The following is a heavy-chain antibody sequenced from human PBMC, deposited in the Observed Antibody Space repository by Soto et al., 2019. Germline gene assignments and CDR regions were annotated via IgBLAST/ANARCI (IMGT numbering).Heavy chain of an antibody. Sequence: EVQLLESGGGLVQPGGSLRLSCAASGFTFTYYSMAWVRQTPERGLEWISGMSIGYEKTFYADSVRGRFTVSRDSSRNTVDLQMHNLRADDTAIYYCVRLSGYGDLWGQGTRVTVSS. V-gene: IGHV3-23*01. CDR1: GFTFTYYS. D-gene: IGHD4-17*01. J-gene: IGHJ4*02. CDR2: MSIGYEKT. CDR3: VRLSGYGDL.